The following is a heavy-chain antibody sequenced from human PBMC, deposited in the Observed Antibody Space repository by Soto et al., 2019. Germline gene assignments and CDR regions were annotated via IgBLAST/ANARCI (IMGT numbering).Heavy chain of an antibody. J-gene: IGHJ6*02. Sequence: ASVKVSCKASGFTFSNYGLNGVRQAPGQGLEWMGWVSANNGHTNYAQNLQGRVSMTTDTSTSTAYMELRGLTFDDTAVYYCARDIESVTAKHFFYYYAMDVSGQGTTVTLSS. CDR3: ARDIESVTAKHFFYYYAMDV. CDR2: VSANNGHT. D-gene: IGHD2-8*01. V-gene: IGHV1-18*01. CDR1: GFTFSNYG.